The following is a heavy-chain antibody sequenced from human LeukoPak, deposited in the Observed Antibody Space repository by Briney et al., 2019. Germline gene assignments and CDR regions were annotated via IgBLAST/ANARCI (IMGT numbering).Heavy chain of an antibody. CDR2: INPSGGST. CDR3: ARDFYGSGSYYGERDY. CDR1: GYTFTSYY. J-gene: IGHJ4*02. V-gene: IGHV1-46*01. Sequence: GASVKVSCKASGYTFTSYYMHWVRQAPGQGLEGGGKINPSGGSTSYAQKFQGRVTMTRDTSTSTVYMELSSLRSEDTAVYYCARDFYGSGSYYGERDYWGQGTLVTVSS. D-gene: IGHD3-10*01.